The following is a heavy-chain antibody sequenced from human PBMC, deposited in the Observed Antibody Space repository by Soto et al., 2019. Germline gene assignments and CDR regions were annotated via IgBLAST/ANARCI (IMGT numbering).Heavy chain of an antibody. V-gene: IGHV3-23*01. J-gene: IGHJ4*02. CDR3: AKDRDYPRDYFHY. Sequence: GSLGLSCAASGFTFSSYAMSGVRQAPGKGLEWVSAVSGNGQGIYYADSVRGRFTISRDNSKNTVFLHMDSLRAEDTAVYYCAKDRDYPRDYFHYWGQGTLVTVSS. CDR1: GFTFSSYA. D-gene: IGHD3-10*01. CDR2: VSGNGQGI.